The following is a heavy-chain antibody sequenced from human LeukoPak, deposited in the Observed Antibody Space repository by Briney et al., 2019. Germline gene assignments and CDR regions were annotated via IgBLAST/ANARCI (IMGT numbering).Heavy chain of an antibody. CDR1: GFTFSSYE. V-gene: IGHV3-48*03. D-gene: IGHD6-19*01. CDR2: ISSSGSTI. CDR3: ARGASGWLYYFDY. J-gene: IGHJ4*02. Sequence: PGGSLRLSCAASGFTFSSYEMNWVRQAPGKGVEWVSYISSSGSTINYADSVKGRFTISRDNAKNSLYLQMNSLRAEDTAVYYCARGASGWLYYFDYWGQGTLVTVSS.